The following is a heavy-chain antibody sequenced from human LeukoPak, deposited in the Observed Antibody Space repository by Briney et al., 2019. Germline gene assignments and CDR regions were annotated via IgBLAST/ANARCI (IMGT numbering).Heavy chain of an antibody. CDR3: ARVSPTYYDFWSGNPTWFDP. V-gene: IGHV4-59*01. J-gene: IGHJ5*02. CDR1: GDSISSYY. Sequence: SETLSLTCTVSGDSISSYYWSWIRQPPGKGLEWIGYIYYSGNTNYNPSLKSRVTISVDTSKNQFSLKLSSVTAADTAVYYCARVSPTYYDFWSGNPTWFDPWGQGTLVTVSS. CDR2: IYYSGNT. D-gene: IGHD3-3*01.